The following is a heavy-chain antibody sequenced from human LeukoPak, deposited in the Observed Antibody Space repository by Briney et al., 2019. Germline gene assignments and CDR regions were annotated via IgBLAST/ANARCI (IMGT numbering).Heavy chain of an antibody. V-gene: IGHV4-59*01. Sequence: SETLSLTCTVSGGSISSYYWSWIRQPPGKGLEWIGYIYYSGSTNYNPSLKSRVTISVDTSKNQFSLKPSSVTAADTAVYYCARDSSGWYYFDYWGQGTLVTVSS. CDR3: ARDSSGWYYFDY. D-gene: IGHD6-19*01. CDR1: GGSISSYY. CDR2: IYYSGST. J-gene: IGHJ4*02.